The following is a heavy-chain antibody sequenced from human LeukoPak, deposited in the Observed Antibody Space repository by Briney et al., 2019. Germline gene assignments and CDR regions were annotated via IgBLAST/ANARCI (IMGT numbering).Heavy chain of an antibody. Sequence: VASVKVSCKASGGTFGSYAISWVRQAPRQGLEWMGGIIPIFGTANYAQKFQGRVTITADKSTSTAYMELSSLRSEDTAVYYCARMSGSFGELNTVDYWGQGTLVTVSS. CDR2: IIPIFGTA. J-gene: IGHJ4*02. V-gene: IGHV1-69*06. CDR3: ARMSGSFGELNTVDY. D-gene: IGHD3-10*01. CDR1: GGTFGSYA.